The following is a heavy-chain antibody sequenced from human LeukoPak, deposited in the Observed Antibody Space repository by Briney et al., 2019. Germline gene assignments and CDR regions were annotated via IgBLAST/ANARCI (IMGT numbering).Heavy chain of an antibody. V-gene: IGHV3-21*01. CDR3: ARERAVTTGIRSYYYYYMDV. Sequence: GGSLSLSCAASGFTFSSYSMNWVRQAPGKGLEWVSSISSSSSYIYYADSVKGRFTISRANAKNSLYLQMNSLRAEDTAVYYCARERAVTTGIRSYYYYYMDVWGKGTTVTVSS. CDR1: GFTFSSYS. J-gene: IGHJ6*03. CDR2: ISSSSSYI. D-gene: IGHD4-11*01.